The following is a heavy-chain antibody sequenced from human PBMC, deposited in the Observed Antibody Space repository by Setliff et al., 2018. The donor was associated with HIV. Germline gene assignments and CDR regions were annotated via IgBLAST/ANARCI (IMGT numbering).Heavy chain of an antibody. J-gene: IGHJ1*01. CDR1: GGSIRNYY. V-gene: IGHV4-59*08. CDR2: IKNNGSP. D-gene: IGHD3-22*01. Sequence: SETLSLTCTVSGGSIRNYYWSWIRQPPGKGLEWIGFIKNNGSPIYNSSLKSRVTISVDTSKNQFSLKLSSVTAADTAVCYCARHDYYDSSGYLLGEYFHHWGQGTLVTVSS. CDR3: ARHDYYDSSGYLLGEYFHH.